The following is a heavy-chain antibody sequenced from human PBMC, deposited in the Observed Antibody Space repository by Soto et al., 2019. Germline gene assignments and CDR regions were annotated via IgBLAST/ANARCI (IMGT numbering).Heavy chain of an antibody. J-gene: IGHJ4*02. CDR3: ALTDPTPHDSSLVPPHYFDY. CDR2: INHSGST. CDR1: GGSFSGYY. V-gene: IGHV4-34*01. D-gene: IGHD3-10*01. Sequence: SETLSLTCAVYGGSFSGYYWSWIRQPPGKGLEWIGEINHSGSTNYNPSLKSRVTISVDTSKNQFSLKLSSVTAADTAVYYCALTDPTPHDSSLVPPHYFDYWGQGTLVTVSS.